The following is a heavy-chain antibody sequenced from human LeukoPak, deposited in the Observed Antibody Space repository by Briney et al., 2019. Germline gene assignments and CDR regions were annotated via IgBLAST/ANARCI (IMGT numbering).Heavy chain of an antibody. CDR1: GGSISSGDYY. CDR2: IYYSGST. Sequence: SETLSLTCTVSGGSISSGDYYWSWIRQPPGKGLEWIGYIYYSGSTYYNPSLKSRVTISVDTSENQFSLKLSSVTAADTAVYYCASYYYDSSGYLNWFDPWGQGTLVTVSS. V-gene: IGHV4-30-4*08. D-gene: IGHD3-22*01. CDR3: ASYYYDSSGYLNWFDP. J-gene: IGHJ5*02.